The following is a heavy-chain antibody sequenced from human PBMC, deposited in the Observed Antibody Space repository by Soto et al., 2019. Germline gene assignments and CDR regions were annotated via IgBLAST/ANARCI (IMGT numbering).Heavy chain of an antibody. Sequence: SQTLSLTCAISGDSVSSNSAAWNWIRQSPSRGLEWLGRTYYRSKWYNDYAVSVKSRITINPDTSKNQFSLQLNSVTPEDTAVYYCARDHLPRTVDAYNWFDPWGQGTLVTVSS. V-gene: IGHV6-1*01. J-gene: IGHJ5*02. D-gene: IGHD5-12*01. CDR1: GDSVSSNSAA. CDR3: ARDHLPRTVDAYNWFDP. CDR2: TYYRSKWYN.